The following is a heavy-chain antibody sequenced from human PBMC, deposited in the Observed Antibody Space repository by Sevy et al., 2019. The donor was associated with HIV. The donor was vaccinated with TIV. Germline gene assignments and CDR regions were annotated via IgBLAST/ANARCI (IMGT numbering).Heavy chain of an antibody. Sequence: ASVKVSCKASGYTFTSYGISWVRQAPGQGLEWMGWISAYNGNTNYAQKLQGRVTMTTDTSTSTAYMELRSLRSDDTAVYYCARTYYDFWSGYPPRGDYYGMDVWGQRTTVTVSS. CDR3: ARTYYDFWSGYPPRGDYYGMDV. V-gene: IGHV1-18*01. CDR1: GYTFTSYG. D-gene: IGHD3-3*01. CDR2: ISAYNGNT. J-gene: IGHJ6*02.